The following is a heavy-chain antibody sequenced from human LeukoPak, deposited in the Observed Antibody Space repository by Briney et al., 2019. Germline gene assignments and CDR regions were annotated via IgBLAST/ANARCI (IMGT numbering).Heavy chain of an antibody. Sequence: TGGSLRLSCAASGFTFSSYSMNWVRQAPGKGLEWVSSISSSSSYIYYADSVKGRFTISRDNAKNSLYLQMNSLRAEDTAVYYCARVGAAAHYYYYMDVWGKGTTVTVSS. CDR2: ISSSSSYI. CDR1: GFTFSSYS. J-gene: IGHJ6*03. D-gene: IGHD6-13*01. V-gene: IGHV3-21*01. CDR3: ARVGAAAHYYYYMDV.